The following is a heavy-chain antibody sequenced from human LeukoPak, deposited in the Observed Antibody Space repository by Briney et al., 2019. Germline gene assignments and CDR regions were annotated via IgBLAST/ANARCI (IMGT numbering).Heavy chain of an antibody. D-gene: IGHD3-16*02. V-gene: IGHV4-34*01. CDR1: GGSFGGYY. CDR2: INHSGST. J-gene: IGHJ2*01. CDR3: ARGQDYDYVWGSYRWYFDL. Sequence: PSETLSLTCAVYGGSFGGYYWSWIRQPPGKGLEWIGEINHSGSTNYNPSLKSRVTISVDTSKNQSSLKLSSVTAADTAVYYCARGQDYDYVWGSYRWYFDLWGRGTPVTVSS.